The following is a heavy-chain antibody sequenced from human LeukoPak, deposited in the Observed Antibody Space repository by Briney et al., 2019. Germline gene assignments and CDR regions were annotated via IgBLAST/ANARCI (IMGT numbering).Heavy chain of an antibody. CDR3: ARVSTIGGVYFDY. CDR2: INHSGST. J-gene: IGHJ4*02. D-gene: IGHD5/OR15-5a*01. V-gene: IGHV4-34*01. Sequence: SETLSLTCAVYGGSFSGYYWSWIRQPPGKGLEWIGEINHSGSTNYNPSLKSRVTISVDTSKNQFSLKLSSVTAADTAVYYCARVSTIGGVYFDYWGQGTLVTVSS. CDR1: GGSFSGYY.